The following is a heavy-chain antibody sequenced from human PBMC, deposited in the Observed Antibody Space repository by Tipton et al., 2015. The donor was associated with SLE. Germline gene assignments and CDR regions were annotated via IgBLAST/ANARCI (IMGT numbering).Heavy chain of an antibody. D-gene: IGHD6-6*01. Sequence: SLRLSCAASGFTFTNNWMTWVRQAPGKGLEWVAHIKPDGSEEFYVDSVRGRFIISRDNAKSSLSLQMNSLNAEDTAVYYCAKGGIEYSSSPARIFDYWGQGTLVTVSS. J-gene: IGHJ4*02. CDR1: GFTFTNNW. CDR2: IKPDGSEE. V-gene: IGHV3-7*01. CDR3: AKGGIEYSSSPARIFDY.